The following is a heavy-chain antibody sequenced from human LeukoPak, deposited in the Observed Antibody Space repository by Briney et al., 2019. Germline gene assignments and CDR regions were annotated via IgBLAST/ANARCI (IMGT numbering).Heavy chain of an antibody. J-gene: IGHJ6*03. Sequence: GASVRVSCTASGYTFTLYYVHWVRQAPGQGLEWMGMISPSDGATTYTQRFQGRVTMTRAMSTTTVNMDLRTLRSEDTAVYFCERERRGGPRGHLGGLFASYYTYYYMDVWGRGTTVTVSS. V-gene: IGHV1-46*01. CDR3: ERERRGGPRGHLGGLFASYYTYYYMDV. D-gene: IGHD3-10*01. CDR2: ISPSDGAT. CDR1: GYTFTLYY.